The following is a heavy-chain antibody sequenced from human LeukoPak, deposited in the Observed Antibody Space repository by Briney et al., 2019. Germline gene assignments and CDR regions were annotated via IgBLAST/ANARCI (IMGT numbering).Heavy chain of an antibody. CDR2: IYYIGNT. CDR1: GGSISSYY. CDR3: ARSRLTTVASYYYYAMDV. Sequence: SETLSLTYTVSGGSISSYYWSWIRQPPGKGLEWIGFIYYIGNTNYKSSLESRVTISVDTSKNQFSLKVSSVTAADTAVYYCARSRLTTVASYYYYAMDVWGQGTTVTVSS. D-gene: IGHD4-23*01. V-gene: IGHV4-59*01. J-gene: IGHJ6*02.